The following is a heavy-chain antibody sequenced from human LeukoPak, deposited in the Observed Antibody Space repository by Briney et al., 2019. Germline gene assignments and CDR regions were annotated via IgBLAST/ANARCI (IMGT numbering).Heavy chain of an antibody. V-gene: IGHV3-23*01. CDR2: ISGSGGST. Sequence: GGSLRLSCAASGFTFSSYAMSWVRQAPGKGLEWVSAISGSGGSTYYADSVKGRFTISRDNSKNTLYLQMNSLRAEDTAVYYCAKGSSTSLRPPQDWLDPWGQGTLVTVSS. CDR1: GFTFSSYA. D-gene: IGHD2-2*01. CDR3: AKGSSTSLRPPQDWLDP. J-gene: IGHJ5*02.